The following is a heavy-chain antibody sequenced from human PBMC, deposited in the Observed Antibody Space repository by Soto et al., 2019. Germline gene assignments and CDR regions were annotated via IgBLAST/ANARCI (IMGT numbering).Heavy chain of an antibody. Sequence: SETLSLTCTVSGGSISSSSYYWGWIRQPPGKGLEWIGGIYYSGSTYYNPSLKSRVTISVDTSKNQFSLKLSSVTAADTAVYYCARPDYSHPYLDYWGQGTLVTVSS. D-gene: IGHD4-4*01. CDR2: IYYSGST. CDR1: GGSISSSSYY. V-gene: IGHV4-39*01. CDR3: ARPDYSHPYLDY. J-gene: IGHJ4*02.